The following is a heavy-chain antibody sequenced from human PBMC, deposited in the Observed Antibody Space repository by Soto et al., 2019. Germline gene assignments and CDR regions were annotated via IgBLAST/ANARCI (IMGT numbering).Heavy chain of an antibody. CDR2: IGGPGTDT. D-gene: IGHD4-4*01. CDR1: RFIFSDYA. J-gene: IGHJ3*01. V-gene: IGHV3-23*01. CDR3: VKDGISRNSVWDPFDV. Sequence: GGSLRLSCEASRFIFSDYAMTWVRQAPGKGLEWVSSIGGPGTDTYYADYVKGRFTISRDNSRDKLYLQMNSLRDDDTAIYYCVKDGISRNSVWDPFDVWGQGTMVTVS.